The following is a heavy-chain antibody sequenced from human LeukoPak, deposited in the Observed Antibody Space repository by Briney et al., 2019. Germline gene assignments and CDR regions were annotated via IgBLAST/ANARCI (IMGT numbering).Heavy chain of an antibody. CDR1: GYTFTGYY. Sequence: ASVKVSCKASGYTFTGYYIHWVRQAPGQGLEWVGWINPNSGDTHSAQNFQGRVTMTRDTSISTASMDLSRLRSDDTAVYYCAREKTLNVDTAMVIVYWGQGTLVTVSS. CDR2: INPNSGDT. CDR3: AREKTLNVDTAMVIVY. J-gene: IGHJ4*02. V-gene: IGHV1-2*02. D-gene: IGHD5-18*01.